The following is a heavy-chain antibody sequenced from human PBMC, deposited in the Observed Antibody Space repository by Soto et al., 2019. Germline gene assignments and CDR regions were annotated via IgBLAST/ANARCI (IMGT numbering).Heavy chain of an antibody. CDR3: ARLSRKGPNYYYGMDV. CDR2: IYYSGST. CDR1: GGSISSGDYY. J-gene: IGHJ6*02. V-gene: IGHV4-30-4*01. Sequence: SETLSLTCTVSGGSISSGDYYWRWIRQPPGKGLEWIGYIYYSGSTYYNPSLKSRVTISVDTSKNQFSLKLSSVTAADTAVYYCARLSRKGPNYYYGMDVWGQGTTVTVSS.